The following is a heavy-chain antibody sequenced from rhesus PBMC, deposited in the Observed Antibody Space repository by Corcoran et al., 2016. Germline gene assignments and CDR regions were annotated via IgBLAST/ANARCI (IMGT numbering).Heavy chain of an antibody. J-gene: IGHJ4*01. CDR1: GYSISSGYG. V-gene: IGHV4-127*01. D-gene: IGHD3-3*01. CDR2: ISYSGSS. CDR3: ARDNIWTGYSDY. Sequence: QVQLQESGPGLVKPSETLSLTCAVSGYSISSGYGWSWIRQPPGKGLEWIGYISYSGSSYYTPSFKSRVTISIATSKNQFSLKLSSVTAADTAVYYCARDNIWTGYSDYWGQGVLVTVSS.